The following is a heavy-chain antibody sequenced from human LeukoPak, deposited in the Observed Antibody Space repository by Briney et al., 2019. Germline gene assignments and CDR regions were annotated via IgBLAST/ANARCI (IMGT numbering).Heavy chain of an antibody. CDR3: ARGRESGSYYYYYYYMDV. D-gene: IGHD1-26*01. CDR1: GYSVSSGYY. CDR2: IYHSGST. J-gene: IGHJ6*03. Sequence: SETLSLTCAVSGYSVSSGYYWGWIRQPPGKGLEWIGSIYHSGSTYYNPSLKSRVTISVDTSKNQFSLKLSSVTAADTAVHYCARGRESGSYYYYYYYMDVWGKGTTVTVSS. V-gene: IGHV4-38-2*01.